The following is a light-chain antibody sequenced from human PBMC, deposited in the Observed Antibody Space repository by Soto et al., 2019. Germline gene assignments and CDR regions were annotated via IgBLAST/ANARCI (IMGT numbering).Light chain of an antibody. J-gene: IGLJ2*01. CDR1: SGHSSYA. CDR2: LNSDGSH. CDR3: QTWGTGVVV. V-gene: IGLV4-69*01. Sequence: QSVLTQSPSASASLGASVKLTCTLSSGHSSYAIAWHQQQPEKGPRHLMKLNSDGSHTKGDGIPDRFSGSSSGAERYLTISSLQSEDEADYYCQTWGTGVVVFGGGPKLTVL.